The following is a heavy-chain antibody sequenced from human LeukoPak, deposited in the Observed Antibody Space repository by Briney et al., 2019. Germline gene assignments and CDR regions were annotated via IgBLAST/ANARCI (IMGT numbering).Heavy chain of an antibody. CDR1: GFTVSSNY. V-gene: IGHV3-53*04. D-gene: IGHD6-25*01. Sequence: GGSLRLSCAASGFTVSSNYMSWVRQAPGKGLEWVSVIYSAGSTYYADSVKGRFTISRRNSKNTVYLQMNSLRAEDTAVYYCSRSARFDPWGQGTLVTVSS. CDR3: SRSARFDP. J-gene: IGHJ5*02. CDR2: IYSAGST.